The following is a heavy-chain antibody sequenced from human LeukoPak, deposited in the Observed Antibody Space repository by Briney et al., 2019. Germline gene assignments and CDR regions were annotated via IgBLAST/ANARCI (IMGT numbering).Heavy chain of an antibody. Sequence: PGGSLRLSCAASGFTFSSYWMSWVRQAPGKGLEWVAVIWYDGSNKYYADSVKGRFTISRDNSKNTLYLQMNSLRAEDTAVYYCARADGSGSYYNPLGAFDIWGQGTMVTVSS. CDR2: IWYDGSNK. V-gene: IGHV3-33*08. CDR1: GFTFSSYW. CDR3: ARADGSGSYYNPLGAFDI. D-gene: IGHD3-10*01. J-gene: IGHJ3*02.